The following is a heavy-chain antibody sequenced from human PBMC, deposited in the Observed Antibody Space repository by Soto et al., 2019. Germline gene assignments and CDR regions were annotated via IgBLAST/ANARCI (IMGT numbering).Heavy chain of an antibody. D-gene: IGHD6-19*01. CDR3: ARVLSSGWYVVDY. J-gene: IGHJ4*02. CDR2: ISSSSSYI. V-gene: IGHV3-21*01. Sequence: EVQLVESGGGLVKPGGSLRLSCAASGFTFSSYSMNWVRQAPGKGLEWVSSISSSSSYIYYADSVKGRFTISRDNAKNSLYLQMNSLRAEDTAVYYCARVLSSGWYVVDYWGQGTLVTVSS. CDR1: GFTFSSYS.